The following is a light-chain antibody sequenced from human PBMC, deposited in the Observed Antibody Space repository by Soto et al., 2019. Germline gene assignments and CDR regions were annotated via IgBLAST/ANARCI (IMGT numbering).Light chain of an antibody. J-gene: IGKJ1*01. CDR3: QQYNTYSA. CDR2: KAS. Sequence: DIQMTQSPSTLSSSGGDRVTVTCRASQNINKWLAGYQQKPGRAPKLLIYKASALESGVPSRFSGSGSGTEFALTISSLQPDDFGTYYCQQYNTYSAFGQGTKVDIK. CDR1: QNINKW. V-gene: IGKV1-5*03.